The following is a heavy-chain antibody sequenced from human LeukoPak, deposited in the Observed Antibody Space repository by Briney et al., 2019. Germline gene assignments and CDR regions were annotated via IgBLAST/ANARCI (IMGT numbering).Heavy chain of an antibody. J-gene: IGHJ4*02. V-gene: IGHV3-9*01. CDR2: ISWNSGSI. CDR3: ARGYYYGSGSYYFDY. D-gene: IGHD3-10*01. Sequence: GRSLRLSCAASGFTFDDYAMHWVRQAPGKGLEWVSGISWNSGSIGYADSVKDRFTISRDNAKNSLYLQMNSLRAEDTAVYYCARGYYYGSGSYYFDYWGQGTLVTVSS. CDR1: GFTFDDYA.